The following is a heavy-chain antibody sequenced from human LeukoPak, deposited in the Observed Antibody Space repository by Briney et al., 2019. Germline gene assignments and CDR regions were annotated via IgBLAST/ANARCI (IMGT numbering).Heavy chain of an antibody. CDR1: GFTVSDNY. J-gene: IGHJ5*02. Sequence: GGSLRLSCAASGFTVSDNYMSWVRQAPGKGLEWVSVMYSRGDTYYAQSVKGRFTFSRDISKNTLYLQMNGLRTEDTAMYYCARDAPQVPAAGVLASWGQGTLVIVSS. CDR2: MYSRGDT. V-gene: IGHV3-53*01. CDR3: ARDAPQVPAAGVLAS. D-gene: IGHD6-13*01.